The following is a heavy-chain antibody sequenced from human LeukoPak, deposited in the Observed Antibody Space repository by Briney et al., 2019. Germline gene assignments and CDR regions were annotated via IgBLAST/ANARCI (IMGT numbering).Heavy chain of an antibody. CDR2: IYYSGST. V-gene: IGHV4-59*08. CDR3: ARQGGGFWYFAL. Sequence: PSEALSLTCTVTGGSLSSYYWSWIRQPPGKGLEWIGYIYYSGSTNYNPSLKSRVTISVDTSNNQFSLKLRSVPAADTAVYYCARQGGGFWYFALWGRGTLVTVSS. CDR1: GGSLSSYY. D-gene: IGHD6-25*01. J-gene: IGHJ2*01.